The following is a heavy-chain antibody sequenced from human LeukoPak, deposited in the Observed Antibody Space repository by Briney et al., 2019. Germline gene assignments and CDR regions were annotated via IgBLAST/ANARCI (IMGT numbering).Heavy chain of an antibody. CDR3: AHISSGWGYYYYYYGMDV. Sequence: SGPTLVNPTQTLTLTCTFSGFSLSTSGVGVGWIRQPPGEALEWLALIYWNDDKRYSPSLKSRLTITKDTSKNQVVLTMTNMDPVDTATYYCAHISSGWGYYYYYYGMDVWGQGTTVTVSS. CDR1: GFSLSTSGVG. D-gene: IGHD6-19*01. J-gene: IGHJ6*02. V-gene: IGHV2-5*01. CDR2: IYWNDDK.